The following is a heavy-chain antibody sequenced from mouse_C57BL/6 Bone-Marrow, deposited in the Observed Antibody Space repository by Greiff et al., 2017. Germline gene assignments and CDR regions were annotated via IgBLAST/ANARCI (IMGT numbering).Heavy chain of an antibody. CDR3: TKITTGFAY. D-gene: IGHD1-1*01. CDR1: GFNIKDDY. Sequence: EVQLQPSGAELVRPGASVKLSCTASGFNIKDDYMHWVKQRPEQGLELIGWIDPENGDTEYASKFQGTATITADTSSNTAYLQLSSLTSEDAAVYCCTKITTGFAYWGQGTLVTVSA. J-gene: IGHJ3*01. V-gene: IGHV14-4*01. CDR2: IDPENGDT.